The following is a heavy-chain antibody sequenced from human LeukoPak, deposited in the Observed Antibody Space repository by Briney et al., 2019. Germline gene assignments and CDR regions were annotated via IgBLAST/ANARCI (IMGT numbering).Heavy chain of an antibody. V-gene: IGHV3-43*02. Sequence: AGGSLRLSCAAFGFTFDDYAIYWVRQGPGKGLEWVSLISGDGGSIYYAGSVKGRVTISRDNSKNSLYLQMNSLRTEDTALYYCAKEDYSSSWYALDYWGQGTLVTVSS. CDR2: ISGDGGSI. CDR3: AKEDYSSSWYALDY. CDR1: GFTFDDYA. D-gene: IGHD6-13*01. J-gene: IGHJ4*02.